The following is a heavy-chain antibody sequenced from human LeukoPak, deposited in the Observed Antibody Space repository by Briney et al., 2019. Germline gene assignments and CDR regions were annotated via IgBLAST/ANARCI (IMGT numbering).Heavy chain of an antibody. J-gene: IGHJ4*02. CDR1: GFTFSSYA. D-gene: IGHD2-8*01. V-gene: IGHV3-30-3*02. Sequence: GGSLRLSCAASGFTFSSYAMHWVRQAPGKGLEWVAVISYDGSNKYYADSVKGRFTISRDNSKNTLYLQMNSLRAEDTAVYYCAKLERIYCTNGVCYYFDYWGQGTLVTVSS. CDR2: ISYDGSNK. CDR3: AKLERIYCTNGVCYYFDY.